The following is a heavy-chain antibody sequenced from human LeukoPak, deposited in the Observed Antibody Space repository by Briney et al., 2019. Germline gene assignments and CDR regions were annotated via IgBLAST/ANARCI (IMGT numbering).Heavy chain of an antibody. V-gene: IGHV4-4*02. Sequence: SGTLSLTCDVSGDSISSSHWWSWVRQPPGKGLEWIGRIYHSGTTNYNPSLKSRVTISVDTSENQFSLKLSSVTAADTAVYYCARVPITMVRGVLNFYYYYYMDVWGKGTTVTISS. J-gene: IGHJ6*03. CDR3: ARVPITMVRGVLNFYYYYYMDV. CDR1: GDSISSSHW. D-gene: IGHD3-10*01. CDR2: IYHSGTT.